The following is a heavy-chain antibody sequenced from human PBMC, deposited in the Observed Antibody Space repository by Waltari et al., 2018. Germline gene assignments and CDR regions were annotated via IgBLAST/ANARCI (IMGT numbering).Heavy chain of an antibody. Sequence: QVQLQESGPGLVKPSETLSLTCAVSGYSISSGYYWCWIRQPPGKGLEWIGSIYHSGSTYYNPSLKSRVTISVDTSKNQFSLKLSSVTAADTAVYYCASVTDCSGGSCYEVDAFDIWGQGTMVTVSS. D-gene: IGHD2-15*01. CDR2: IYHSGST. J-gene: IGHJ3*02. CDR3: ASVTDCSGGSCYEVDAFDI. V-gene: IGHV4-38-2*01. CDR1: GYSISSGYY.